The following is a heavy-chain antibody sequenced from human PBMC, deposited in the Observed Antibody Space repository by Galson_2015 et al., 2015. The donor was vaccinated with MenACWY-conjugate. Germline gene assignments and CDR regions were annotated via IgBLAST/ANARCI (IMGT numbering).Heavy chain of an antibody. CDR2: ISHDGSTE. Sequence: SLRLSCAASGFNFNNYAMHWVRQVPGKGLEWVAVISHDGSTEYYGGSVKGRFIISRDNAKNTVYLQLNSLRGEDTAVYYCAKSQPERYSDWPMGCFDYWGQGTLVTVSS. CDR3: AKSQPERYSDWPMGCFDY. CDR1: GFNFNNYA. V-gene: IGHV3-30*18. J-gene: IGHJ4*02. D-gene: IGHD3-9*01.